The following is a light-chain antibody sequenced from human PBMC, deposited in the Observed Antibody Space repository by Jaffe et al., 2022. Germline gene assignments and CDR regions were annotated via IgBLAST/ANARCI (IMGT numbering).Light chain of an antibody. J-gene: IGLJ2*01. CDR2: GNS. Sequence: QSGLTQPPSASGTPGQRVAISCSGSSSNIGTNSVYWFQQLPGTAPKLLIYGNSQRPSGVPDRFSGSKSGTSASLAISGLRSEDEADYYCAAWDNSLSGVVFGGGTKLTVL. CDR3: AAWDNSLSGVV. CDR1: SSNIGTNS. V-gene: IGLV1-47*01.